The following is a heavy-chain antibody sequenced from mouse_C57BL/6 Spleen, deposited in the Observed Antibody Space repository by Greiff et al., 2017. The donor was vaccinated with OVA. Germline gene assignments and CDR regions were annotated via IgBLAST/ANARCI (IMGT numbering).Heavy chain of an antibody. V-gene: IGHV5-17*01. CDR3: ARSSYDYDPYWYAMDY. CDR1: GFTFSDYG. Sequence: DVKLVESGGGLVKPGGSLKLSCAASGFTFSDYGMHWVRQAPEKGLEWVAYISSGSSTIYYADTVKGRFTISRDNAKNTLFLQMTSLRSEDTAMYYCARSSYDYDPYWYAMDYWGQGTSVTVSS. D-gene: IGHD2-4*01. CDR2: ISSGSSTI. J-gene: IGHJ4*01.